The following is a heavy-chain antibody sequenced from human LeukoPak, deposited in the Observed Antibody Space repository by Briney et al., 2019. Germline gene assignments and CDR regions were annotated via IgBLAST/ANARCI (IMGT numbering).Heavy chain of an antibody. CDR3: ARDHYYDSSGYRLSDAFDX. V-gene: IGHV1-46*01. Sequence: ASVKVSCKASGYTFTSYYMHWVRQAPGQGLEWMGIINPSGGSTSYAQKFQGRVTMTRDMSTSTVYMELSSLRSEDTAVYYCARDHYYDSSGYRLSDAFDXWGQGTMVTVXX. J-gene: IGHJ3*02. CDR1: GYTFTSYY. CDR2: INPSGGST. D-gene: IGHD3-22*01.